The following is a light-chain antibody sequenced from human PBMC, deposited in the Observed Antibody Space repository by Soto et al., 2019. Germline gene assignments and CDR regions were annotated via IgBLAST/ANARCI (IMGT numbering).Light chain of an antibody. V-gene: IGKV3-15*01. Sequence: EVVLTQSPATLSVSPGERATLSCRASESVNNKLGWYQQKPGQAPRLLIYRASTRATGIPARFSGSGSGTEFTLTISSLQSEDSAVYYCHQYNNWFPFTFGQGIRLEMK. CDR2: RAS. J-gene: IGKJ5*01. CDR3: HQYNNWFPFT. CDR1: ESVNNK.